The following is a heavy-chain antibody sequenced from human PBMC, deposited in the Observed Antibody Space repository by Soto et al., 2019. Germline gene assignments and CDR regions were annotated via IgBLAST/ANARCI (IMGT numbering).Heavy chain of an antibody. CDR2: IWYDGSNK. V-gene: IGHV3-33*01. J-gene: IGHJ6*02. D-gene: IGHD2-2*01. Sequence: GGSLRLSCAASGFTFSSYGMHWVRQAPGKGLEWVAVIWYDGSNKYYADSVKGRFTISRDNSKNTLYLQMNSLRAEDTAVYYCARASNYYYGMDVWGQGTTVTVSS. CDR1: GFTFSSYG. CDR3: ARASNYYYGMDV.